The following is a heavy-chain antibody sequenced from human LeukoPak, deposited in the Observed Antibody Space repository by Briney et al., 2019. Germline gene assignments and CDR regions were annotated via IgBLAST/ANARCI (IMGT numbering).Heavy chain of an antibody. J-gene: IGHJ4*02. CDR1: GFPFRNYA. Sequence: GGSLRLSCAAPGFPFRNYAMTWVRQAPRKGLWRVSGISVSGDRTYYADSVKGRFTISRDNSKNMLYLQMNSLRVEDTALYYCAKGLGTSGYHDYWGQGTLVTVSS. CDR2: ISVSGDRT. D-gene: IGHD3-22*01. V-gene: IGHV3-23*01. CDR3: AKGLGTSGYHDY.